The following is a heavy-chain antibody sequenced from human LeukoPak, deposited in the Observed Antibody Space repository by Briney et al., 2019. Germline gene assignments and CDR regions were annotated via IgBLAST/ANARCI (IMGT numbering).Heavy chain of an antibody. CDR3: ARGGVYCSSVSCSVDY. D-gene: IGHD2-2*01. CDR1: GLTFSDYY. V-gene: IGHV3-11*01. Sequence: GGSLRLSCAASGLTFSDYYMSWIRQAPGKGLEWVSYISSGGSTTHYADSVKGRFTISRDNAKNSLYLQMNSLKTEDTAVYYCARGGVYCSSVSCSVDYWGQGILVTVSS. CDR2: ISSGGSTT. J-gene: IGHJ4*02.